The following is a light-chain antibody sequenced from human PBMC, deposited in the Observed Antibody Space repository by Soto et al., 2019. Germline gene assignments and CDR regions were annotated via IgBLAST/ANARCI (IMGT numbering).Light chain of an antibody. CDR3: QQRSKWPLT. J-gene: IGKJ4*01. V-gene: IGKV3-11*01. Sequence: EIMLTQSPATLSLSPGERATLSCRASQSVSSDLAWYQQKPGQAPRLLIYDASNSATGIPARFSGSGSGTDFTLTISSLEPEDLAVYYCQQRSKWPLTFGGGTKVEIK. CDR1: QSVSSD. CDR2: DAS.